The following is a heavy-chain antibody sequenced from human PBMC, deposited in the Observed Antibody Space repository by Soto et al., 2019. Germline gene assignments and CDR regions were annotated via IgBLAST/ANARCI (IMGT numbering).Heavy chain of an antibody. CDR3: ARGRDGDY. Sequence: QVHLVQSGAEVRKPGASVKVSCKGSGYTFTSYGIAWVRQAPGQGLEWMGWISAHNDNTNYAQKVQGRVTVTRDTSTSTAYMELRNLRSADTAVYYCARGRDGDYWGQGALVTVSS. CDR2: ISAHNDNT. J-gene: IGHJ4*02. CDR1: GYTFTSYG. V-gene: IGHV1-18*01. D-gene: IGHD6-6*01.